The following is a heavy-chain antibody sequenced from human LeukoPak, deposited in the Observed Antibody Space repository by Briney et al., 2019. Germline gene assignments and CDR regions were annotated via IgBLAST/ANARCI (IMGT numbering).Heavy chain of an antibody. V-gene: IGHV1-46*01. D-gene: IGHD2-15*01. CDR2: INPSGDST. CDR1: GYTFTSYY. J-gene: IGHJ5*02. CDR3: ARDPSSYCSGGSCYTNWFDP. Sequence: ASVKVSCKASGYTFTSYYMHWVRQAPGQGLEWMGIINPSGDSTSYAQKFQGRVTMTRDTSTSTVYMELSSLRSEDTAVYYCARDPSSYCSGGSCYTNWFDPWGQGTLVTVSS.